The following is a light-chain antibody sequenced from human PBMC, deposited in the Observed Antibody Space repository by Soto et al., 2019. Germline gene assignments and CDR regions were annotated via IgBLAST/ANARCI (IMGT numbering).Light chain of an antibody. J-gene: IGKJ1*01. V-gene: IGKV1-5*01. Sequence: DIQMTQSPSTLSASVGDRVTITCRASQSISSWLAWYQQKPGKAPKLLIYDASSLESGVPSRFSGSGSGTEFTLTINSLQPDDFATYYCQQYNIYSPWTFGQGTKVEIK. CDR3: QQYNIYSPWT. CDR1: QSISSW. CDR2: DAS.